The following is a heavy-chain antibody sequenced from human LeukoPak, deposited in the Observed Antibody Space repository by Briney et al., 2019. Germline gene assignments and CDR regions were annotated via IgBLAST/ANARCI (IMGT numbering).Heavy chain of an antibody. V-gene: IGHV3-30*02. D-gene: IGHD7-27*01. Sequence: TGGSLRLSCAASGFTFSDYAMHWVRQAPGKGLEWVAFIRYDGSNKYYADSVKGRFTISRDNSKNTLYLQMNSLRAEDTAVYYCAKDGGWGSEEDYWGQGTLVTVSS. CDR2: IRYDGSNK. J-gene: IGHJ4*02. CDR1: GFTFSDYA. CDR3: AKDGGWGSEEDY.